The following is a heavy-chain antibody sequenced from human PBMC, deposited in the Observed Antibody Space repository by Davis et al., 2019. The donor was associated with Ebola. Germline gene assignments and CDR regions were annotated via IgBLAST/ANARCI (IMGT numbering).Heavy chain of an antibody. CDR3: ARDPRQYYYVVPGAFDI. Sequence: SETLSLTCAVYGGPFSGYYWTWIRQSPGKGLEWIGEINHSGSTNYNPSLKSRVTISVDTSKNQFSLKLSSVTAADTAVYYCARDPRQYYYVVPGAFDIWGQGTMVTVSS. V-gene: IGHV4-34*01. D-gene: IGHD3-10*02. CDR2: INHSGST. CDR1: GGPFSGYY. J-gene: IGHJ3*02.